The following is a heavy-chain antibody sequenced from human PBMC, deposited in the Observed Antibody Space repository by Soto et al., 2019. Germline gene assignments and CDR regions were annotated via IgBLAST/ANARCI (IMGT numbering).Heavy chain of an antibody. V-gene: IGHV4-31*03. J-gene: IGHJ5*02. Sequence: QVQLQESGPGLVKPSQTLSLTCTVSVGSISSGGYYWSWIRQHPGKGLECIGYIYYSGSTYYNPSFQCRFTRSLETSKTQCSLKLSSVTAADTVVYYCAREEILMVRLVIIRGWFDPWGQGTLVTVSS. CDR1: VGSISSGGYY. D-gene: IGHD3-10*01. CDR2: IYYSGST. CDR3: AREEILMVRLVIIRGWFDP.